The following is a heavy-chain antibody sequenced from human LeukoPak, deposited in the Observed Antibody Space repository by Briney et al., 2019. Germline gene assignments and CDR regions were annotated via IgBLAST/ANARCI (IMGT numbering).Heavy chain of an antibody. D-gene: IGHD3-22*01. J-gene: IGHJ4*02. CDR3: ARELYYYDSSGYYDY. CDR2: IYSGGST. V-gene: IGHV3-53*01. CDR1: GFTFSSNY. Sequence: GGSLRLSCAASGFTFSSNYMSWVRQAPGKGLEWVSVIYSGGSTYYADSVKGRFTISRDNSKNTLYLQMNSLRAEDTAVYYCARELYYYDSSGYYDYWGQGTLVTVSS.